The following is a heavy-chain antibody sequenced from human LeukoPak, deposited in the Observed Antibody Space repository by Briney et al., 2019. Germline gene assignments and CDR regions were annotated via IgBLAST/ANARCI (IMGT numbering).Heavy chain of an antibody. CDR3: ARVGYDFWSGYLHFDY. CDR1: GGSISSYY. CDR2: IYYSGST. J-gene: IGHJ4*02. V-gene: IGHV4-59*01. Sequence: PPETLSLTCTVSGGSISSYYWSWIRQPPGKGLEWIGYIYYSGSTNYNPSLKSRVTISVDTSKNQFSLKLSSVTAADTAVYYCARVGYDFWSGYLHFDYWGQGTLVTVSS. D-gene: IGHD3-3*01.